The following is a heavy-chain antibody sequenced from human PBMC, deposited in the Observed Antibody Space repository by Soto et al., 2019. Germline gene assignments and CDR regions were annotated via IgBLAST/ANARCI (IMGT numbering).Heavy chain of an antibody. CDR1: DVSMSAYY. Sequence: SETLSLTCTVSDVSMSAYYWSWIRQPPGKGLEWIGYIYYSENTDYNPSLNNRVNISIDTSKNQFSLTLSSVTAADTAVYYCARDRGMNDYWGQGTLVTVSS. J-gene: IGHJ4*02. CDR3: ARDRGMNDY. CDR2: IYYSENT. V-gene: IGHV4-59*01. D-gene: IGHD2-15*01.